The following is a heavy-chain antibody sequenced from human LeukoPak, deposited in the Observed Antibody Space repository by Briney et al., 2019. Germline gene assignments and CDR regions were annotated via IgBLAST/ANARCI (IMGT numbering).Heavy chain of an antibody. D-gene: IGHD4-11*01. Sequence: PGGSLRLSCAASGFTFSCYTMNWVRQAPGKGLEWGSSISSSSSYIYYADSVKGRFTISRDNAKNSLYLQMNSLRAEDTAVYYCARDRYSNYGAVDAFDIWGQGTMVTVSS. CDR1: GFTFSCYT. J-gene: IGHJ3*02. V-gene: IGHV3-21*01. CDR3: ARDRYSNYGAVDAFDI. CDR2: ISSSSSYI.